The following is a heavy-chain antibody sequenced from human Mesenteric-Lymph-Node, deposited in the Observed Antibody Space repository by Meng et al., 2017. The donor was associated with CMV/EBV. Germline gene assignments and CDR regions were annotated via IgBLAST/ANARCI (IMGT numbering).Heavy chain of an antibody. CDR1: GVSISSTSQY. J-gene: IGHJ4*02. Sequence: SETLSLTCNVSGVSISSTSQYWAWIRQPPGKGLEWIGSIYYSGSTYYNPSLKSRVTISVDTSKNQFSLKLSSVTAADTAVYYCAREYCGRTSCGLDYWGQGTLVTVSS. CDR2: IYYSGST. D-gene: IGHD2-2*01. CDR3: AREYCGRTSCGLDY. V-gene: IGHV4-39*07.